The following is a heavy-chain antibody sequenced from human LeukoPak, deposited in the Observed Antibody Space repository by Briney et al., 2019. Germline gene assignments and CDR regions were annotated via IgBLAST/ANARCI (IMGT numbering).Heavy chain of an antibody. V-gene: IGHV4-59*01. CDR3: ARDDSSSWYNWFDP. D-gene: IGHD6-13*01. J-gene: IGHJ5*02. CDR1: GGSISSYY. CDR2: IYYSGST. Sequence: SETLSLTCTVSGGSISSYYWSWIRQPPGKGLEWIGYIYYSGSTNYNPSLKSRVTISVDTSKNLFSLKLSSVTAADTAVYYCARDDSSSWYNWFDPWGQGTLVTVSS.